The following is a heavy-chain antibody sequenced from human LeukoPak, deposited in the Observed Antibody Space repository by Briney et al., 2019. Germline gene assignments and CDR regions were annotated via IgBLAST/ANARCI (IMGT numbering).Heavy chain of an antibody. Sequence: PGGSLRLSCAASGFTFSSYWMSWVRQAPGKGLEWVANIKQDGSEKYYVDSVKGRFTISRDNAKNSLYLQMNSLRAEDTAVYYCARAANSGYSYGHYYYYGMDVWGQGTTVTVSS. D-gene: IGHD5-18*01. V-gene: IGHV3-7*01. CDR2: IKQDGSEK. CDR3: ARAANSGYSYGHYYYYGMDV. J-gene: IGHJ6*02. CDR1: GFTFSSYW.